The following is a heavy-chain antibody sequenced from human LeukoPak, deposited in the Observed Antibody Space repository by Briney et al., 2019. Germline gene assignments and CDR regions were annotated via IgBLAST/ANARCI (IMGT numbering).Heavy chain of an antibody. J-gene: IGHJ4*02. CDR1: GFIFNNYA. CDR3: AKDNRRHYTSGPNPDSLH. D-gene: IGHD6-19*01. V-gene: IGHV3-9*03. CDR2: VSWNSGSI. Sequence: GGSLRLSCAGSGFIFNNYAMHWVRQPPGKGLEWVSGVSWNSGSIDYADSVKGRFTISRDNAKNSLYLQMNSLRVEDMAFYYCAKDNRRHYTSGPNPDSLHWGQGALVTVSS.